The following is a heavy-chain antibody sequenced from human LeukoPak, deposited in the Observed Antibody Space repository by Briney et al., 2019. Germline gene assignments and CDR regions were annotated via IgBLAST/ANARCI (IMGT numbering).Heavy chain of an antibody. J-gene: IGHJ4*02. D-gene: IGHD3-22*01. V-gene: IGHV3-23*01. Sequence: GGSLRLSCAASGFTFSSCAMSWVRQAPGKGLEWVSAISGSGGSTYYADSVKGRFTITRDNSKNTLYLQMNSLRAEDTAVYYCAKDPTDFDSSGQTYFDYWGQGTLVTVSS. CDR2: ISGSGGST. CDR3: AKDPTDFDSSGQTYFDY. CDR1: GFTFSSCA.